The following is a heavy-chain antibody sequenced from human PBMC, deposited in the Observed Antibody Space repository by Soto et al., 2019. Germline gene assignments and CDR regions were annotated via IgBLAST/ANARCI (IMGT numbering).Heavy chain of an antibody. J-gene: IGHJ4*02. CDR1: GFNFRSYG. CDR2: IWYDGRNK. D-gene: IGHD1-26*01. V-gene: IGHV3-33*06. Sequence: GGSLRLSCAASGFNFRSYGMHWVRQAPGKGLEWVAVIWYDGRNKYYAAPVKGRFTISRDNSKNTLYLKMNSLRADDRALYYRAKDPIVGSDHFLDSWGQGTLDTVSS. CDR3: AKDPIVGSDHFLDS.